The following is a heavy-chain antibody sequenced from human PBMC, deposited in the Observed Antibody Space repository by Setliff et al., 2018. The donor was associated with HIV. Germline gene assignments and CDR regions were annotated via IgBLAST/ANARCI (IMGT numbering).Heavy chain of an antibody. V-gene: IGHV4-39*07. J-gene: IGHJ4*02. CDR2: IYYSGTT. CDR3: ASWGAGSNSGFDY. Sequence: SETMSLTCTVSGGSINITNFYWDWIRQPPGQGLEWLGSIYYSGTTYVHPSLKSRVTISIDTFKSQFSLNLRSVNAADTAVYYCASWGAGSNSGFDYWGRGTLVTVSS. CDR1: GGSINITNFY. D-gene: IGHD3-16*01.